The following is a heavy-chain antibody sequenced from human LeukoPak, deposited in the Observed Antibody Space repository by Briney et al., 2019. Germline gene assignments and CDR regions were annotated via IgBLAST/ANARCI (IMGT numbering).Heavy chain of an antibody. CDR2: IIPIFGTA. V-gene: IGHV1-69*06. CDR3: ARVSHCSGGSCYFRGYYHYMDV. CDR1: GGTFSIYA. D-gene: IGHD2-15*01. Sequence: GASVNVSCTASGGTFSIYAISWVRQAPGQGREGMGGIIPIFGTANYAQKFQGRVTITAHKSTSTAYMELSSLRSEDTAAYYCARVSHCSGGSCYFRGYYHYMDVWGKGTTVTVSS. J-gene: IGHJ6*03.